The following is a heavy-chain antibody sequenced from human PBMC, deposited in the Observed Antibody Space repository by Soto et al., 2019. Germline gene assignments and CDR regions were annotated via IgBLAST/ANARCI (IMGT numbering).Heavy chain of an antibody. D-gene: IGHD3-9*01. V-gene: IGHV2-5*01. Sequence: SGXTLVTPTRTLTLTFTFSGLLLTNTGVTVGWIRQPPGKALEWLALMYWHDDKRYNPSLRNRLTIAKDTSKNRVVLTLANVGPVDTATYFCAHSHFEILTGPFDSWGRGTRVTVSS. J-gene: IGHJ5*01. CDR3: AHSHFEILTGPFDS. CDR1: GLLLTNTGVT. CDR2: MYWHDDK.